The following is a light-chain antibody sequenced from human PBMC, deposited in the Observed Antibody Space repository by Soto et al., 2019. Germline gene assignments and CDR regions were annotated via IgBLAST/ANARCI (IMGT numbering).Light chain of an antibody. CDR3: QQRSNLPPYT. V-gene: IGKV3-11*01. Sequence: EIVLTQSPATLSLSPGERATLSCRASQSVSSYLAWYQQKPGQAPRLLIYDASNRATGIPARFSGSGSGTDFTLIISSLEPEDFAVYYCQQRSNLPPYTFGQGTKLEIK. CDR2: DAS. CDR1: QSVSSY. J-gene: IGKJ2*01.